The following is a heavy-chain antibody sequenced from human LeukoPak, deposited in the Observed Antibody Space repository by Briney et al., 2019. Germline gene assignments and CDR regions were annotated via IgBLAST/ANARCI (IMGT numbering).Heavy chain of an antibody. CDR2: IKQDGSEK. CDR1: GFTFSSYW. CDR3: ARRGTSSSWAHFDY. D-gene: IGHD6-13*01. J-gene: IGHJ4*02. V-gene: IGHV3-7*05. Sequence: GGSLRLSCAASGFTFSSYWMTWVRQAPRKGLEWVANIKQDGSEKYYVDSVKGRFTISRDNAKNSLYLQMNSLEAEDTAVYYCARRGTSSSWAHFDYWGQGTRVTVSS.